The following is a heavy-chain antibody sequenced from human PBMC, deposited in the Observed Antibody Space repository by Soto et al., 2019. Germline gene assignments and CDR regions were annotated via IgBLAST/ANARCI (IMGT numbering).Heavy chain of an antibody. CDR1: GYTFTSYD. CDR2: MNVNTGYT. J-gene: IGHJ6*02. V-gene: IGHV1-8*01. CDR3: VSYRDYYYGMDV. Sequence: QVQLVQSGAEVKKPGASVKVSCKASGYTFTSYDIHWVRQATGQGLEWMGWMNVNTGYTDSAQRFRGRVTLPKTTTIPTAYMELSRLTSEYTAVYYCVSYRDYYYGMDVWGQGTTVTVSS. D-gene: IGHD3-16*02.